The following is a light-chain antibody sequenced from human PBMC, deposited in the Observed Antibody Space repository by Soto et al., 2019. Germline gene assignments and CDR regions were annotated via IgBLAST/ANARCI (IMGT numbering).Light chain of an antibody. CDR1: QTISSW. CDR2: DAS. Sequence: DIQLTQSPSTLSPSIGDRVTITCRASQTISSWLAWYQQKPGKAPKLLIYDASSLQGGVPSRFSGSGSATDFTLTISSLQPEDFATYYCQQSYSNPRTFGQGTKVDIK. J-gene: IGKJ1*01. V-gene: IGKV1-39*01. CDR3: QQSYSNPRT.